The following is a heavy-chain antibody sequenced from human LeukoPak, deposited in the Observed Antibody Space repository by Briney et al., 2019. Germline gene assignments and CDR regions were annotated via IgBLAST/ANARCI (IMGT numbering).Heavy chain of an antibody. CDR1: GGSISSYY. CDR2: IYTSGGT. Sequence: SETLSLTCTVSGGSISSYYWSWIRQPAGKGLEWIGRIYTSGGTNYNPSLKSRVTMSVDTSKNQFSLKLSSVTAADTAVYYCARHGSGSYSADPPYYYYYYMDVWGKGTTVTVSS. J-gene: IGHJ6*03. D-gene: IGHD3-10*01. V-gene: IGHV4-4*07. CDR3: ARHGSGSYSADPPYYYYYYMDV.